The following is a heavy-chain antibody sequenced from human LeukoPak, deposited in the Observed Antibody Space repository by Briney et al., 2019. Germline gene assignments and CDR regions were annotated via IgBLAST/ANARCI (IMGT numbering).Heavy chain of an antibody. V-gene: IGHV3-33*01. J-gene: IGHJ4*02. CDR1: GFTFSSYG. D-gene: IGHD5-12*01. Sequence: PGRSLRLSRAASGFTFSSYGMHWVRHAPGKGLEWGAVIWYDGSNKYYADSVKGRFTISRDNSKNTLYLQMNSLRAEDTAWYYCARDASGYDFSYFDYWGQGTLVTVSS. CDR2: IWYDGSNK. CDR3: ARDASGYDFSYFDY.